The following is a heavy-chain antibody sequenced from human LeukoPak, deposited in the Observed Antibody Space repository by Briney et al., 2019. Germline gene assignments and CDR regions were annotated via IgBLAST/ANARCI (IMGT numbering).Heavy chain of an antibody. CDR1: GFTFSSYA. V-gene: IGHV3-23*01. CDR3: ANHLRTCSTSCLYYFDH. Sequence: GGSLRLSCAASGFTFSSYAMSWVRQAPGKGLEGGSAISGSGGSTYYADSVTGRFTISSDNSKNTLYLQMNSLRAEDTAVYYCANHLRTCSTSCLYYFDHWGQGTLVTVSS. D-gene: IGHD2-2*01. J-gene: IGHJ4*02. CDR2: ISGSGGST.